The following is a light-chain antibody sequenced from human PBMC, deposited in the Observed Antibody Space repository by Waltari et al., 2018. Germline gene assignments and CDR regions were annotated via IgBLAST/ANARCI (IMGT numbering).Light chain of an antibody. CDR2: DST. CDR1: HDITKY. J-gene: IGKJ5*01. CDR3: QQYDNLPIT. V-gene: IGKV1-33*01. Sequence: DIQMTQSPSSLSASVGDRVNITCQASHDITKYLSWYQQKAGKAPNLLIYDSTNLQTGVPSRFSGSGSGKNFTFTISSLQPEDIATYYCQQYDNLPITFGQGTRLDIK.